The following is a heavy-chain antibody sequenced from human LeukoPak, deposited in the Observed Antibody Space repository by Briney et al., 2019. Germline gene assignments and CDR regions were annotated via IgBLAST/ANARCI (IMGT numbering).Heavy chain of an antibody. CDR1: GYTFTSYY. J-gene: IGHJ4*02. CDR3: ARSGMRWLQFNGY. D-gene: IGHD5-24*01. V-gene: IGHV1-46*01. CDR2: INPSDSRT. Sequence: ASVKVSCKASGYTFTSYYIHWVRQAPGQGFEWMAIINPSDSRTTYSQRFQGRVTMTTDTSTSTAYMELRSLRSDDTAVYYCARSGMRWLQFNGYWGQGTLVTVSS.